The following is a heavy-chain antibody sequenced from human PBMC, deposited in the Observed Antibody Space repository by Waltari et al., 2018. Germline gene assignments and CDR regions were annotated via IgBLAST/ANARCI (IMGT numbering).Heavy chain of an antibody. CDR1: GFTFSSYA. V-gene: IGHV3-23*04. D-gene: IGHD1-26*01. J-gene: IGHJ4*02. Sequence: EVQLVQSGAEVKKPGESLKISCAASGFTFSSYAMSWVRQAPGQGLEWVSAISGSGGSTYYADSVKGRFTISRDNSKNTLYLQMNSLRAEDTAVYYCAKAAPDSGSFAPAYFDYWGQGTLVTVSS. CDR3: AKAAPDSGSFAPAYFDY. CDR2: ISGSGGST.